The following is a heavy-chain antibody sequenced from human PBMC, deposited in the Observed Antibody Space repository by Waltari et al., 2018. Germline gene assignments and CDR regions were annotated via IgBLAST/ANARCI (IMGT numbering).Heavy chain of an antibody. CDR1: GLPFSRYA. D-gene: IGHD3-16*01. CDR2: ISFEGSTK. Sequence: QVQLVESGGGVVQTGRSLRLSCAASGLPFSRYAIHWVRPAPGKGLEWVAFISFEGSTKRYGDSVKGRFTISRDNSENTVYLQMNSLSVEDTAVYYCARDNVLVEAFDIWGQGTVVTVSS. CDR3: ARDNVLVEAFDI. J-gene: IGHJ3*02. V-gene: IGHV3-30-3*01.